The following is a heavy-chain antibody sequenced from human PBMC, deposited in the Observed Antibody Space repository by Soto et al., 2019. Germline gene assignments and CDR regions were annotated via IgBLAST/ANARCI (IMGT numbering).Heavy chain of an antibody. V-gene: IGHV6-1*01. D-gene: IGHD6-6*01. Sequence: PSQTLSLTCAISGDSVSTYSAAWNWIRQSPSGGLEWLGRTYYRSRFFSDYAESVKSRIIINPDTSKNQFSLQLKSVTPEDTAVCYCARDRYSSSGWFDPWGQGTPVTVSS. J-gene: IGHJ5*02. CDR2: TYYRSRFFS. CDR1: GDSVSTYSAA. CDR3: ARDRYSSSGWFDP.